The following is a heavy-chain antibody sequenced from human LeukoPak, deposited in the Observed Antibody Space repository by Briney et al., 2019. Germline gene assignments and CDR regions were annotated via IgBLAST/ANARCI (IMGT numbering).Heavy chain of an antibody. CDR3: AREGNYQYY. Sequence: PGGSLRLSCAASGFTFRSYGMSWVRQAPGKGLEWVANIRPDGSEKYYVDSVKGRFTISRDNAKNSLVLQMASLKAEDTAVYYCAREGNYQYYWGQGTLVTVSS. V-gene: IGHV3-7*04. J-gene: IGHJ4*02. CDR2: IRPDGSEK. D-gene: IGHD1-7*01. CDR1: GFTFRSYG.